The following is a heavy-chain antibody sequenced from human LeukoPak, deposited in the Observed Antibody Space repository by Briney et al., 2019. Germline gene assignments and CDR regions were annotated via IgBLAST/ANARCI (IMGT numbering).Heavy chain of an antibody. CDR2: INWNGDDT. V-gene: IGHV3-20*04. Sequence: PSETLSLTCTVSGGSISPYYWSWVRQAPGKGLEWVSGINWNGDDTTYADSVKGRFIISRDNAKNSLYLQINSLRAEDTALYYCVRGGELVGSYFDYWGPGTLVTVSS. J-gene: IGHJ4*02. CDR3: VRGGELVGSYFDY. CDR1: GGSISPYY. D-gene: IGHD3-16*01.